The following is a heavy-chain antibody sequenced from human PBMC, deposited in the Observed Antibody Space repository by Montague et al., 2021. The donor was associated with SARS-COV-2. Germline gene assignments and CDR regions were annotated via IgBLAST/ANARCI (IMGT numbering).Heavy chain of an antibody. CDR2: IYYSGST. D-gene: IGHD3-22*01. J-gene: IGHJ3*02. Sequence: SETLSLTCAVSDGSISSPNWWNWVCQPPGKGLEWIGSIYYSGSTYYNPSLRSRVTISVDTSKNQFSLKLSSVTAADTAVYYCARFPTSYYYDSKAAPATPDAFDIWGQGTMVTVSS. CDR1: DGSISSPNW. CDR3: ARFPTSYYYDSKAAPATPDAFDI. V-gene: IGHV4-39*01.